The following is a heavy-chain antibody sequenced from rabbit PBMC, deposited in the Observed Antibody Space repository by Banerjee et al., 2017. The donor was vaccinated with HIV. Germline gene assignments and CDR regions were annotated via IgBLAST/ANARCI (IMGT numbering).Heavy chain of an antibody. J-gene: IGHJ4*01. D-gene: IGHD1-1*01. CDR3: VRDEWLGLYASSSGYYMDL. Sequence: QEQLVESGGGLVQPGGSLKLFCKASGFDFSSYGVSWVRQAPGKGLEWIGYIDPVFGNTVYASWVNGRFTISSHNAQNTLYLQLNSLTAADTATYFCVRDEWLGLYASSSGYYMDLWGPGTLVTVS. CDR2: IDPVFGNT. CDR1: GFDFSSYG. V-gene: IGHV1S47*01.